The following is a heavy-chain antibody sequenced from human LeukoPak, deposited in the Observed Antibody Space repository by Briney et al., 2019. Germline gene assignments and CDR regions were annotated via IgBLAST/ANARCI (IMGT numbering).Heavy chain of an antibody. Sequence: GGSLRLSCGASGFTFSSNAMFWVRQAPGKGLEWVSAISDNGRSTYYADSVKGRFTISRDKSKNTLYLQMNSLRAEDTAVYYCAKDLAGTTSFDYWGQGTLVTVSS. D-gene: IGHD1-7*01. J-gene: IGHJ4*02. V-gene: IGHV3-23*01. CDR3: AKDLAGTTSFDY. CDR1: GFTFSSNA. CDR2: ISDNGRST.